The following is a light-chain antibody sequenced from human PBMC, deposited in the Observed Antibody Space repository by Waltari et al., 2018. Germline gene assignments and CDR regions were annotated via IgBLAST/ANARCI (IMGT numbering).Light chain of an antibody. CDR3: SSYTISDTWV. J-gene: IGLJ3*02. Sequence: QSALTQPASVSGSPGQSITISCTGTSSDIGRYKYVSWYQQHPGKAPKFMIYDVSERPSGVSDRFSGSKSGNTASLTISGLQAEDEADYYCSSYTISDTWVFGGGTKLTVL. CDR1: SSDIGRYKY. V-gene: IGLV2-14*03. CDR2: DVS.